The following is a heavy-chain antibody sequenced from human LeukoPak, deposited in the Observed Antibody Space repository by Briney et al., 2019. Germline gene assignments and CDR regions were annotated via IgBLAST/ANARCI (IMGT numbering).Heavy chain of an antibody. V-gene: IGHV3-9*01. CDR2: ISWNSGSI. J-gene: IGHJ3*02. Sequence: GRSLRLSCAASGFTFDDYAMHWVRQAPGKGLEWVSGISWNSGSIGYADSVKGRFTISRDNAKNSLYLQMNSLRAEDTAVYYCAREGYCSSTSCLNDAFDIWGQGTMVTVSS. CDR1: GFTFDDYA. D-gene: IGHD2-2*01. CDR3: AREGYCSSTSCLNDAFDI.